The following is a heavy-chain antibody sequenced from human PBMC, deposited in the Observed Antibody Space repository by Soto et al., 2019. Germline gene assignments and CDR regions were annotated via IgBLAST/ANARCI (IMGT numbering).Heavy chain of an antibody. CDR1: GFTFSSYG. V-gene: IGHV3-30*18. CDR2: ISYDGSNK. Sequence: QVQLVESGGGVVQPGRSLRLSCAASGFTFSSYGMHWVRQAPGKGLGWVAVISYDGSNKYYADSVKGRFTISRDNSKNTLYMQMNSLRAEDTAVYYCAKDYYGSGSQPGGYHHRGQGPLVTVSS. J-gene: IGHJ1*01. D-gene: IGHD3-10*01. CDR3: AKDYYGSGSQPGGYHH.